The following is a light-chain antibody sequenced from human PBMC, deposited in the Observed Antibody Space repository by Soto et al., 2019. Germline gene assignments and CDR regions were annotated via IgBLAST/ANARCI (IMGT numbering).Light chain of an antibody. V-gene: IGKV1-39*01. J-gene: IGKJ5*01. Sequence: DIQMTQSPSSLSASVGDRVTITCRASQTISTYLNWYQQKPGKAPTSLIYAASNLQSGVPSRFSGSGSGTDFTLTISSLQPEDFATYYCQQSYRTPNTFGQGTRLEIK. CDR3: QQSYRTPNT. CDR2: AAS. CDR1: QTISTY.